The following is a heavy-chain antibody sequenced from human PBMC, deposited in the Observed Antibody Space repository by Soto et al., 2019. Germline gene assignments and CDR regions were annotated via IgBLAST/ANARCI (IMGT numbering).Heavy chain of an antibody. V-gene: IGHV3-23*01. J-gene: IGHJ4*02. CDR1: GFTFSTYG. Sequence: EVQLLESGGGLVQPGGSLRLSCAASGFTFSTYGMSWVRQAPVQGLEWVSAVDSGGNTYYADYVKGRFSISRDNSKNTLYLHMNSLRVEDTAVYYCAKDFNEGPHRYSFDYWGQGTLVTVSS. CDR2: VDSGGNT. D-gene: IGHD3-16*02. CDR3: AKDFNEGPHRYSFDY.